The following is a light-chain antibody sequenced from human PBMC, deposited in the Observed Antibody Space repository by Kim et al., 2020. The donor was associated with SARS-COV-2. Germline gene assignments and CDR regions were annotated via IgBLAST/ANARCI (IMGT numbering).Light chain of an antibody. J-gene: IGLJ1*01. CDR2: ENY. Sequence: QSVLTQPPSASGTPGQRVTISCSGSRSNIGSNYVYWYQQLPGAAPKLLIYENYQRPSGVPDRFSGSKSGTSASLAISGLRSEDEADYYCAAWDDSLSVHYVFGTGTQLTVL. CDR1: RSNIGSNY. CDR3: AAWDDSLSVHYV. V-gene: IGLV1-47*01.